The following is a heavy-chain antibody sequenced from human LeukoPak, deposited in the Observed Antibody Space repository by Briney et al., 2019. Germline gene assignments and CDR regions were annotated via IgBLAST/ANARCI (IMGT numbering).Heavy chain of an antibody. V-gene: IGHV4-30-2*01. D-gene: IGHD3-10*01. Sequence: SETLSLTCTVSGGSISSGGYYWSWIRQPPGKGLEWIGYIYHSGSTYYNPSLKSRVTISVDGSKNQFSLKLSSVTAADTAVYYCARGPGLWFGPIRLGYFQHWGQGTLVTVSS. CDR2: IYHSGST. CDR3: ARGPGLWFGPIRLGYFQH. CDR1: GGSISSGGYY. J-gene: IGHJ1*01.